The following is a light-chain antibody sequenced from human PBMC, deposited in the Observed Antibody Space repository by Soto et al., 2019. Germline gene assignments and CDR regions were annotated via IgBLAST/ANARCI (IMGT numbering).Light chain of an antibody. CDR1: SSNIGSNT. CDR2: SNN. J-gene: IGLJ1*01. CDR3: AAWDDSLNGYV. Sequence: VLTQPPSASGTPGQRVTISCSGGSSNIGSNTVNWYQQLPGTAPKLLIYSNNQRPSGVPDRFSGSKSGTSASPAISGLQSEDEADYYCAAWDDSLNGYVFGTGTKVTVL. V-gene: IGLV1-44*01.